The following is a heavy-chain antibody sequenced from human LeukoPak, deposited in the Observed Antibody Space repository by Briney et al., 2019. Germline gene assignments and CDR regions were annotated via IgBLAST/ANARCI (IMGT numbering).Heavy chain of an antibody. CDR3: AKTRKYSSGWLYYFDY. J-gene: IGHJ4*02. Sequence: GGSLRLSCAASGFTFRSYAMHWVRQAPGKGLEWVAVISYDGSNKYYADSVKGRFTISRDNSKNTLYLQMNSLRAEDTAVYYCAKTRKYSSGWLYYFDYWGQGTLVTVSS. V-gene: IGHV3-30*04. CDR2: ISYDGSNK. D-gene: IGHD6-19*01. CDR1: GFTFRSYA.